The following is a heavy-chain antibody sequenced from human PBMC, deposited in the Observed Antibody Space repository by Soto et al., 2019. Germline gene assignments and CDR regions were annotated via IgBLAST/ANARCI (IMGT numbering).Heavy chain of an antibody. V-gene: IGHV3-21*04. D-gene: IGHD6-19*01. CDR2: ISSSSRYI. Sequence: GGSLRLSCAAPGFMFSSYTMNWVRQAPGKGLEWVSSISSSSRYIYYADSVKGRFTISRDNSKNTLYLQMNSLRAEDTAVYYCAKVETLSSGWYLWDENNWFDPWGQGTLVTVSS. CDR1: GFMFSSYT. J-gene: IGHJ5*02. CDR3: AKVETLSSGWYLWDENNWFDP.